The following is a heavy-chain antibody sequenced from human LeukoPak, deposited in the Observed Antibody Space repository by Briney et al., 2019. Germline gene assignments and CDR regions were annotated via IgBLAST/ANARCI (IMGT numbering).Heavy chain of an antibody. CDR3: AREFDGSASGAGY. J-gene: IGHJ4*02. CDR2: MSSSSGLI. V-gene: IGHV3-21*01. D-gene: IGHD1-26*01. Sequence: GGSLRLSCAASGFTFSRYSMNWVRQAPGQGLKWVSSMSSSSGLIYYGDSVKGRFTVSRDNAKRSLYLQMNSLRADDTAVYYCAREFDGSASGAGYWGQGTLVTVSS. CDR1: GFTFSRYS.